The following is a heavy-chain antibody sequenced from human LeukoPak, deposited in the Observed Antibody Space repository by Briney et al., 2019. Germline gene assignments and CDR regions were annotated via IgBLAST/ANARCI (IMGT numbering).Heavy chain of an antibody. CDR2: IYPGGNL. CDR3: ARSPTKRVTEDY. D-gene: IGHD2-8*01. CDR1: EVTVTDNY. J-gene: IGHJ4*02. V-gene: IGHV3-53*01. Sequence: GGSLRLSCAASEVTVTDNYMSWVRQAPGKGLQWVSVIYPGGNLYYADSVKGRFIISRDNSKNTLSLQMNSLTADDTAVYYCARSPTKRVTEDYWGQGTLVTVSS.